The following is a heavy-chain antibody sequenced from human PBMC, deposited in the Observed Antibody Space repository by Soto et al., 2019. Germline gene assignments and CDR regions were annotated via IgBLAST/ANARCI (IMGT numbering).Heavy chain of an antibody. CDR1: GGSFSGYY. CDR3: ARVRSPADGPRGVGYFDY. D-gene: IGHD6-13*01. J-gene: IGHJ4*02. CDR2: INHSGST. Sequence: LSLTCAVYGGSFSGYYWSWIRQPPGKGLEWVGEINHSGSTNYNPSLKSRVTISVDTSKNQFSLKLSSVTAADTAVYYCARVRSPADGPRGVGYFDYWGQGTLVTVSS. V-gene: IGHV4-34*01.